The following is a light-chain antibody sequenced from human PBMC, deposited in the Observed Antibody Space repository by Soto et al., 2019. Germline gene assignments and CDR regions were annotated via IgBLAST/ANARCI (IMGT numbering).Light chain of an antibody. J-gene: IGLJ2*01. CDR2: EVS. Sequence: QSVLTQPPSASGSPGQSVTISCTGTSSKIGGYNYVSWYQQHPGKAPKLMVYEVSKRPSGVPDRFSGSKSGTAASLTVSGLQAEDEADYYCSSYAGSSNFVVFGGGTKLTVL. CDR3: SSYAGSSNFVV. V-gene: IGLV2-8*01. CDR1: SSKIGGYNY.